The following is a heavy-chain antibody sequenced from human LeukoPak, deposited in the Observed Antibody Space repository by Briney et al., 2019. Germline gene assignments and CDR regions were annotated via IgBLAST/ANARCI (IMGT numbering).Heavy chain of an antibody. CDR3: AYYDSSGYCGLGAFDI. V-gene: IGHV4-39*01. CDR1: GGSISYYNYY. CDR2: IYYSGST. D-gene: IGHD3-22*01. J-gene: IGHJ3*02. Sequence: SETLSLTCTVSGGSISYYNYYWAWLRQPPGKGLEWIGSIYYSGSTYYNPSLKSRVTISVDTSKNQFSLKLSSVTAADTAVYYCAYYDSSGYCGLGAFDIWGQGTMVTVSS.